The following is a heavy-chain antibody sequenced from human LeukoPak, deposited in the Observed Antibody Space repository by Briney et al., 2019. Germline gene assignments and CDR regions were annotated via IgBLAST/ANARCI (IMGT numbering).Heavy chain of an antibody. CDR2: INPNSGGT. J-gene: IGHJ4*02. CDR1: GYTFTGYY. Sequence: ASVKVSCKASGYTFTGYYMHWVRQAPGQGLEWMGWINPNSGGTNYAQKFQGRVTMTRDTSISTAYMELSRLRSDDTAVYYCARAACSSTSCPFDYWGQGTLVTVSS. D-gene: IGHD2-2*01. CDR3: ARAACSSTSCPFDY. V-gene: IGHV1-2*02.